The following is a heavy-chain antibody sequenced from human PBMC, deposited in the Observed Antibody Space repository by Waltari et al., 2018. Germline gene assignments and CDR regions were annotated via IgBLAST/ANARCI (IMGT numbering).Heavy chain of an antibody. CDR3: ARSYDTSSPFDY. J-gene: IGHJ4*02. D-gene: IGHD6-6*01. V-gene: IGHV3-21*01. CDR2: MYTSTNGFI. Sequence: EVQLVESGGGLVKPGGSLSLSCAASGFSFKTYIMNWVRQAPGKGLEWLSSMYTSTNGFIYYAESVRGRFSVSRDNAMNSLYLEMNSLRAEDTAVYYCARSYDTSSPFDYWGQGTLVTVS. CDR1: GFSFKTYI.